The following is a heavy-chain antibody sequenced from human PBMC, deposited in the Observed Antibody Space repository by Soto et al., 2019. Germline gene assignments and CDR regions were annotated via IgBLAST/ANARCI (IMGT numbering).Heavy chain of an antibody. V-gene: IGHV5-51*01. D-gene: IGHD3-22*01. CDR1: GYSFTSYW. J-gene: IGHJ6*02. Sequence: GESLKISCKGSGYSFTSYWIGWVRQMPGKGLEWMGIIYPGDSDTRYSPSFQGQVTISADKSISTAYLQWSSLKASDTAMYYCARLYYYDSSGYYYTDYYYGMDVWSQGTTVTVSS. CDR2: IYPGDSDT. CDR3: ARLYYYDSSGYYYTDYYYGMDV.